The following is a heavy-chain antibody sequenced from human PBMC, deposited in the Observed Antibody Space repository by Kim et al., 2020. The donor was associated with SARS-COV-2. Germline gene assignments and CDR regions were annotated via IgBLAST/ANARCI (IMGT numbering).Heavy chain of an antibody. CDR2: ISCDGSNK. D-gene: IGHD6-25*01. V-gene: IGHV3-30*18. Sequence: GGSLRLSCAASGFTFSSYGMHWVRQAPGKGLVWVAGISCDGSNKNYVDSVKGRFTISRDNSKNTLYLQMNSLRAEDTAVYYCGKVRGLGASSGGSYYYYGMDVWGQGTTVTVSS. J-gene: IGHJ6*02. CDR3: GKVRGLGASSGGSYYYYGMDV. CDR1: GFTFSSYG.